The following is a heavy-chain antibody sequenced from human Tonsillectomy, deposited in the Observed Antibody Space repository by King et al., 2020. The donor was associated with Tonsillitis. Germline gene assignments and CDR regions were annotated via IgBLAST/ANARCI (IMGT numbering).Heavy chain of an antibody. V-gene: IGHV3-74*01. CDR2: TNDDGTGT. CDR1: GFSISTNW. J-gene: IGHJ4*02. Sequence: VQLVESGGGLVQPGGSLRLSCAVSGFSISTNWMHWVRQVPGKGLVWVSRTNDDGTGTSYADSVKGRFTISRDNARNTVYLEMTSLRAADTAVYYCATVFDYWGQGTLVTVSS. CDR3: ATVFDY.